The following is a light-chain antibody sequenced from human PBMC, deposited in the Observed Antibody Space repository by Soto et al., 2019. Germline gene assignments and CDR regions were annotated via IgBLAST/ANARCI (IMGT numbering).Light chain of an antibody. J-gene: IGKJ3*01. CDR2: DAS. Sequence: EDVLTQSPAILSLSPGERATLSCRASKGIGNYLAWYQQKPGQAPRLLIYDASNGATGIPARFSGSGSDTDLTLTIDSLEPGDSAVYYCQQRNFWPLTFGPGTRVEI. CDR3: QQRNFWPLT. V-gene: IGKV3D-11*01. CDR1: KGIGNY.